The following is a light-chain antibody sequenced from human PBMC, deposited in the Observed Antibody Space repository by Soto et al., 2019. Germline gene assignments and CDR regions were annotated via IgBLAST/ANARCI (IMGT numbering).Light chain of an antibody. V-gene: IGLV2-18*02. J-gene: IGLJ2*01. CDR3: SSYTSSSTPEV. CDR1: SSDVGSYNR. Sequence: QSALTQPPSVSGSPGQSVTISCTGTSSDVGSYNRVSWYQQPPGTAPKLMIYEVSNRPSGVPDRFSGSKSGNTASLTISGLQAEDEADYYCSSYTSSSTPEVFGGGTKLTVL. CDR2: EVS.